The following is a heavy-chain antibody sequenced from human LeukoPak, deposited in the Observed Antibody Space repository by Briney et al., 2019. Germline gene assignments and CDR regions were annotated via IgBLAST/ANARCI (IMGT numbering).Heavy chain of an antibody. V-gene: IGHV3-30*02. D-gene: IGHD3-22*01. Sequence: GGSLRLSCAASGFTFSSYAMSWVRQAPGKGLEWVAFIRYDGSNKYYADSVKGRFTISRDNSKNTLYLQMNSLRAEDTAVYYCAKDAPRFSMIIVGIFDYWGQGILVTVSS. CDR1: GFTFSSYA. CDR2: IRYDGSNK. J-gene: IGHJ4*02. CDR3: AKDAPRFSMIIVGIFDY.